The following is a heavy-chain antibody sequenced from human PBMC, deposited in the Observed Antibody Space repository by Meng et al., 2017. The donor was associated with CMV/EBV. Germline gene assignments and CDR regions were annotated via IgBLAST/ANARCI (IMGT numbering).Heavy chain of an antibody. CDR1: GYSFTRYW. V-gene: IGHV5-51*01. Sequence: GESLKISCKGSGYSFTRYWIGWVRQMPGKGLEWMGIIYPGDSDTRYSPSFQGQVTISADKAISTAYLQWSSLKASDTAMYSCARTRGGAGAGYYYYGMDVWGQGTTVTVSS. D-gene: IGHD6-19*01. CDR2: IYPGDSDT. CDR3: ARTRGGAGAGYYYYGMDV. J-gene: IGHJ6*02.